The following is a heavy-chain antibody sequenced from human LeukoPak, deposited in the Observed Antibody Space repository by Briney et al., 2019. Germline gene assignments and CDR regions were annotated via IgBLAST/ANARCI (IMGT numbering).Heavy chain of an antibody. Sequence: ASVRVSCKASGYTFPSYGIRWVRQAPGQGLEWMGWISAYNGNTDYAQKLQGRVTMTRDTSTSTAYVELRSLRSDDTAVYSCARDRLSAAGGWDLVFDYWGQGTLVTVSS. V-gene: IGHV1-18*01. CDR2: ISAYNGNT. D-gene: IGHD1-26*01. CDR1: GYTFPSYG. CDR3: ARDRLSAAGGWDLVFDY. J-gene: IGHJ4*02.